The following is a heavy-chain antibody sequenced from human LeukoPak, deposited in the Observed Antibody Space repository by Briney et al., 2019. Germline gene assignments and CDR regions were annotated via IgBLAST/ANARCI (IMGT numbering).Heavy chain of an antibody. CDR1: GFTFSSYA. D-gene: IGHD1-26*01. J-gene: IGHJ4*02. CDR2: ISGSGGST. CDR3: AREMYAVGATRGDY. Sequence: GGSLRLSCAASGFTFSSYAMSWVRQAPGKGLEWVSAISGSGGSTYYADSVKGRFTISRDNSKNTLYLQMNRLRSDDTAVYYCAREMYAVGATRGDYWGQGTLVTVSS. V-gene: IGHV3-23*01.